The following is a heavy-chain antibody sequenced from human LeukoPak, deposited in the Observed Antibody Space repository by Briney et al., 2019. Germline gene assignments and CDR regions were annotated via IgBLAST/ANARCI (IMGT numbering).Heavy chain of an antibody. Sequence: KAGGALRLSCAASGFSFSRYSMNWVRQAPGKGLEWVSSIDYSSKYIYTADSVKGRFTTSRDNAKNSLDLQMNSLKAEDTAVYYCATPAAGPGAEYSQYWGQGTLVIVSS. V-gene: IGHV3-21*01. CDR2: IDYSSKYI. CDR3: ATPAAGPGAEYSQY. J-gene: IGHJ1*01. CDR1: GFSFSRYS. D-gene: IGHD6-13*01.